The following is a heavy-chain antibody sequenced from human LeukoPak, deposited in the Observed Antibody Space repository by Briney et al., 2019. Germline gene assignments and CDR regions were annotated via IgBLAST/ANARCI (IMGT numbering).Heavy chain of an antibody. CDR2: INPYNGNT. CDR3: ARERSGWFFSN. J-gene: IGHJ4*02. Sequence: ASAKVSSKASGYSLTSYGLTWVRQAPGQGREWMGWINPYNGNTNYAQKLQGRVTMTTDTSTSTAYMDLRSLRSDDTAVYYCARERSGWFFSNWGQGTLVTVSS. V-gene: IGHV1-18*01. CDR1: GYSLTSYG. D-gene: IGHD6-19*01.